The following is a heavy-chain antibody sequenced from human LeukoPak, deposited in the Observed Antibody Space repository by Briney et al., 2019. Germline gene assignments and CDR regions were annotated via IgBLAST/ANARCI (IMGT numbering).Heavy chain of an antibody. V-gene: IGHV4-59*01. CDR1: GGSISNYF. D-gene: IGHD6-19*01. Sequence: PSETLSLTCTVSGGSISNYFWSWIRQAPGMGLEYIGFIYYSGNTNYNPSFKSRVTISVDTSKKQFSLKLSSVTAADTAVYYCAGHSYSSGWYGDYWGQGTLVTVSS. CDR3: AGHSYSSGWYGDY. CDR2: IYYSGNT. J-gene: IGHJ4*02.